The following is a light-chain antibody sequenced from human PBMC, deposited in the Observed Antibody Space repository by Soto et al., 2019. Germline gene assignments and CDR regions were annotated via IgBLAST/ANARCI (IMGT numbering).Light chain of an antibody. CDR2: GTS. CDR3: QQYGSWT. Sequence: EIVLTQSPGTLSVSPGERATLSCRASQTSNSDYLAWYQQKPGQAPSLLIYGTSSRATGIPDRFNGSGSGTDFTLTISRLEPEESAIYYCQQYGSWTFGQGTKVDIK. V-gene: IGKV3-20*01. CDR1: QTSNSDY. J-gene: IGKJ1*01.